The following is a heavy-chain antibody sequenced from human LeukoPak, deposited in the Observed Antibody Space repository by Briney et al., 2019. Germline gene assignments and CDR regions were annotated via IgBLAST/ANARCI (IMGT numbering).Heavy chain of an antibody. CDR3: ARLPAECSSTSCRYRNDP. CDR1: GGTFSSYA. CDR2: IIPILGIA. V-gene: IGHV1-69*04. D-gene: IGHD2-2*01. J-gene: IGHJ5*02. Sequence: SVKVSCKASGGTFSSYAISWVRQAPGQRLEWMGRIIPILGIANYAQKFQGRVTITADKSTSTAYMELSSLRSEDTAVYYCARLPAECSSTSCRYRNDPWGQGTLVTVSS.